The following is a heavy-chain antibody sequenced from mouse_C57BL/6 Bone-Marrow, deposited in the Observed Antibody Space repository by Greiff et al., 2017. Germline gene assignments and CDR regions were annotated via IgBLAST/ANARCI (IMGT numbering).Heavy chain of an antibody. CDR1: GYTFTSYT. CDR2: INPSSGYT. CDR3: AREAQAPCHYYAMDY. Sequence: QVQLQQSGAELARPGASVKMSCKASGYTFTSYTMHWVKQRPGQGLEWIGYINPSSGYTKYNQKFKDKATLTADKSSSTAYMQLSSLTSEDSAVDYCAREAQAPCHYYAMDYWGQGTSVTVSS. D-gene: IGHD3-2*02. J-gene: IGHJ4*01. V-gene: IGHV1-4*01.